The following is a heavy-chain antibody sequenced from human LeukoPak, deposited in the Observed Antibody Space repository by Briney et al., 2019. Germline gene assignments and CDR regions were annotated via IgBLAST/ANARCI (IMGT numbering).Heavy chain of an antibody. V-gene: IGHV4-4*07. CDR1: GGSISSYY. CDR2: IYTSGST. CDR3: AREGITMVRGVIISPGPFDY. D-gene: IGHD3-10*01. J-gene: IGHJ4*02. Sequence: SETLSLTCTVSGGSISSYYWSWIRQPAGEGLEWIGRIYTSGSTNYNPSLKSRVTMSVDTSKNQFSLKLSSVTAADTAVYYCAREGITMVRGVIISPGPFDYWGQGTLVTVSS.